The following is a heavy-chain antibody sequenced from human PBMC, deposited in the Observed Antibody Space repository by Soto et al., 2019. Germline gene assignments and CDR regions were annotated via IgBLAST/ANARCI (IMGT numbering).Heavy chain of an antibody. Sequence: QVQLVESGGGVVQPGRSLRLSCAASGFTFSSYGMHWVRQAPGKGLEWVAVIWYDGSNKYYADSVKGRFTISRDKSKNTLYLQMNSLRAEDTAVYYCARDYGDYYYYYGMDVWGQGTTVTVSS. CDR3: ARDYGDYYYYYGMDV. J-gene: IGHJ6*02. V-gene: IGHV3-33*01. CDR1: GFTFSSYG. CDR2: IWYDGSNK. D-gene: IGHD4-17*01.